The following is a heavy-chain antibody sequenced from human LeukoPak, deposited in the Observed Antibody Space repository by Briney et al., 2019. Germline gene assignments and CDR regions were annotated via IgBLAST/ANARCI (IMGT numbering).Heavy chain of an antibody. CDR1: GYAFTSYY. J-gene: IGHJ4*02. D-gene: IGHD3-10*01. V-gene: IGHV1-46*01. Sequence: ASVKVSCKASGYAFTSYYMHWVRQAPGQGLEWMGIINPSGGSTSYAQKFQGRVTMTRDTSITTAHMELSRLRSDDTAVYYCARDRRELLFDYWGQGTLVTVSS. CDR3: ARDRRELLFDY. CDR2: INPSGGST.